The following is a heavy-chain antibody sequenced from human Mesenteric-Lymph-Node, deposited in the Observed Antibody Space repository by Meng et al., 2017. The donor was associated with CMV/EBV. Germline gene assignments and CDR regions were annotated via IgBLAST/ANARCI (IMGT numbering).Heavy chain of an antibody. CDR1: GGSFSGYY. D-gene: IGHD5-12*01. J-gene: IGHJ4*02. CDR3: ARGGGYSGYGANY. V-gene: IGHV4-34*01. Sequence: AVYGGSFSGYYWSWIRKSPGKGLEWIGEINHSGSTNYSPSLKSRVTISVDTSKNQFSLKLSSVTAADTAVYYCARGGGYSGYGANYWGQGTLVTVSS. CDR2: INHSGST.